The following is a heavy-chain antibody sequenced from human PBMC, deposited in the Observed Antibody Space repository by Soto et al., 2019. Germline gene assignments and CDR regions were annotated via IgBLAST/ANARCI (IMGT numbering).Heavy chain of an antibody. CDR1: GFTFGSYW. CDR3: ARGGVYGSYDY. Sequence: GGSLRLSCAASGFTFGSYWMNWVRQAPGKGLVWVSRITSDGSNTDYAGSVKGRFTISRDNAKNTLYLQMNSLRAEDTAVYYCARGGVYGSYDYWGQGTRVTVSS. V-gene: IGHV3-74*01. CDR2: ITSDGSNT. D-gene: IGHD5-12*01. J-gene: IGHJ4*02.